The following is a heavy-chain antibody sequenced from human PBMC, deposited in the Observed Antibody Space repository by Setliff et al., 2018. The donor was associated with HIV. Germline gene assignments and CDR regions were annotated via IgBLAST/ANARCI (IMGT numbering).Heavy chain of an antibody. CDR3: ARFRPFQRESGSFDI. V-gene: IGHV4-61*09. D-gene: IGHD3-3*02. CDR2: IYTSGST. J-gene: IGHJ3*02. Sequence: SETLSLTCTVSGGSISSGSYYWSWIRQPAGKGLEWTGHIYTSGSTNYNPSLKSRVTISVDTSKNQFSLKLSSVTAADTAVYYCARFRPFQRESGSFDIWGQGTMVTVSS. CDR1: GGSISSGSYY.